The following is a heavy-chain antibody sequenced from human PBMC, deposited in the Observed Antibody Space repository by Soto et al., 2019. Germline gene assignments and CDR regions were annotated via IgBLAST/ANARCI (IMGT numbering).Heavy chain of an antibody. V-gene: IGHV3-23*01. D-gene: IGHD3-22*01. CDR1: GFTFSSYA. CDR2: ISGSGGST. Sequence: GGSLRLSCAASGFTFSSYAMSWVRQAPGKGLEWVSAISGSGGSTYYADSVKGRFTISRDNSKNTLYLQMNSLRAEDTAVYYCATPPHYDSSGYYYFDYWGQGTLVTVSS. J-gene: IGHJ4*02. CDR3: ATPPHYDSSGYYYFDY.